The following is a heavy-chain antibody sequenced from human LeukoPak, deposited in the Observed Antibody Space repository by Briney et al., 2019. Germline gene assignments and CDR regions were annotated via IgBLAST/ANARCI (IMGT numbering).Heavy chain of an antibody. D-gene: IGHD3-22*01. CDR3: TGYYYDSSGYYSDADYYMDV. CDR1: GFTFSGSA. J-gene: IGHJ6*03. CDR2: IRSRANSYAT. Sequence: GGSLRLSCAASGFTFSGSAMHWVRQASGKGLEWVGRIRSRANSYATAYAASVKGRFTISRDDSKNTAYLQMNSLKTEDTAVNYCTGYYYDSSGYYSDADYYMDVWGKGTTVTVSS. V-gene: IGHV3-73*01.